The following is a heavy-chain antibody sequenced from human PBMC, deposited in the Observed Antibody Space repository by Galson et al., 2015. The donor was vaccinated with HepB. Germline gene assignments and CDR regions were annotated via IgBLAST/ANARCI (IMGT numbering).Heavy chain of an antibody. D-gene: IGHD3-10*01. CDR1: GYTFTSYA. J-gene: IGHJ4*02. CDR2: INAGNGNT. Sequence: SVKVSCKASGYTFTSYAMHWVRQAPGQRLEWMGWINAGNGNTKYSQKFQGRVTITRDTSASTAYMELSSLRSEDTAVYYCARGSGSGWLRPFDYWGQGTLVTVAA. CDR3: ARGSGSGWLRPFDY. V-gene: IGHV1-3*01.